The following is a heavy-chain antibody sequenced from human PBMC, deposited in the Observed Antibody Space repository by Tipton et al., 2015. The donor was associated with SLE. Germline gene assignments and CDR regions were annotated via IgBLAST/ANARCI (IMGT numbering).Heavy chain of an antibody. V-gene: IGHV1-18*01. D-gene: IGHD6-13*01. CDR2: ISGYTGDT. CDR1: GYNFANYG. J-gene: IGHJ4*02. Sequence: QLVQSGGEVRKPGASVKVSCRASGYNFANYGINWVRQAPGQGLEWMGWISGYTGDTSYAQRFQGRVTMTTETSTGTAYMELRNLRSDDTAVFYCARGSPAAALVRGDYWGQGTLVTVSS. CDR3: ARGSPAAALVRGDY.